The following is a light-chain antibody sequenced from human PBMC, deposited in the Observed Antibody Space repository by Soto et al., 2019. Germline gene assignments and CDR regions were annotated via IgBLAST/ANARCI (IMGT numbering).Light chain of an antibody. CDR2: GAS. V-gene: IGKV3-15*01. Sequence: EIVMTQSPATLSVSPGERATLSGRASQNVKSNLAWYQQKPGQAPRLLIYGASTRATGIPARFTGSGSGTEFTLTISSLQSEDFAVYYCQQYNNWPPVTFGQGTRLEIK. CDR3: QQYNNWPPVT. J-gene: IGKJ5*01. CDR1: QNVKSN.